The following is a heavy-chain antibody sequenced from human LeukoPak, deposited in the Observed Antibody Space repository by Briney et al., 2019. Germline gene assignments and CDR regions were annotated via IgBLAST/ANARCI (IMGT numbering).Heavy chain of an antibody. CDR2: IYSGGST. J-gene: IGHJ4*02. Sequence: GGSLRLSCAASGFTVTVNNNYMTWVRQAPGKGLEWASIIYSGGSTYYADSVKGRFTISRDISKNTLYLQMNSLRAEDTAVYYCARDCGGDFDSWGQGTLVTVSS. V-gene: IGHV3-53*01. D-gene: IGHD2-21*01. CDR1: GFTVTVNNNY. CDR3: ARDCGGDFDS.